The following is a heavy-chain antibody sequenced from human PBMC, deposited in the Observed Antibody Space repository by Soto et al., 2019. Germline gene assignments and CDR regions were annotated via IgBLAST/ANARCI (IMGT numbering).Heavy chain of an antibody. V-gene: IGHV3-23*01. CDR3: AKDPGYCSGGSCYFDY. CDR1: GFTFSSYA. D-gene: IGHD2-15*01. CDR2: ISGSGGST. J-gene: IGHJ4*02. Sequence: GGSLRLSCAASGFTFSSYAMSWVRQAPGKGLEWVSAISGSGGSTYYADSVKGRFTISRDNSKNTLYLQMNSLRAEDTAVYYCAKDPGYCSGGSCYFDYWGQGTPVTVSS.